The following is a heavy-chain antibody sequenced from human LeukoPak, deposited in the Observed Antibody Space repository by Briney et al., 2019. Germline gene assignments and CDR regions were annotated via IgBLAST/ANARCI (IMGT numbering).Heavy chain of an antibody. CDR2: ISSNGGST. CDR1: GFTFSSYA. V-gene: IGHV3-64*04. Sequence: GGSLRLSCSASGFTFSSYAMHWVRQAPGKGLEYVSAISSNGGSTYYADSVKGRFTISRDNSKNTLYLQMNSLRVEDTAVYYCAKVQLERRELLPNFDYWGQGTLVTVSS. D-gene: IGHD1-1*01. J-gene: IGHJ4*02. CDR3: AKVQLERRELLPNFDY.